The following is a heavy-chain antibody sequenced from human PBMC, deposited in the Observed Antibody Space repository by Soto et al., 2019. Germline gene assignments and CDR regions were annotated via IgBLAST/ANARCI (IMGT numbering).Heavy chain of an antibody. Sequence: EVQLVESGGGLVKPGGSLRLSCAASGFTFSSYSMNWVRQAPGKGLEWVSSISSSSSYIYYADSVKGRFTISRDNVKNSLYLQMNSLRAEDTAVYYCAREGCSSTSCYEWFDPWGQGTLVTVSS. CDR3: AREGCSSTSCYEWFDP. D-gene: IGHD2-2*01. CDR1: GFTFSSYS. J-gene: IGHJ5*02. V-gene: IGHV3-21*01. CDR2: ISSSSSYI.